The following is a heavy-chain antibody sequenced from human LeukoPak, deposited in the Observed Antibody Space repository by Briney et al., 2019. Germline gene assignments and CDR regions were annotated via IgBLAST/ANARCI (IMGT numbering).Heavy chain of an antibody. Sequence: TSETLSLTCTVSGGSISSNSDYWGWIRQPPGKGLEWIGSIYYSGSTYYKPSLKSRVTISVDTSKNQFSLKLSSVTAADTAVYYCARDLAGGGDPFFDPWGQGTLVTVSS. CDR3: ARDLAGGGDPFFDP. J-gene: IGHJ5*02. CDR1: GGSISSNSDY. V-gene: IGHV4-39*07. CDR2: IYYSGST. D-gene: IGHD2-21*02.